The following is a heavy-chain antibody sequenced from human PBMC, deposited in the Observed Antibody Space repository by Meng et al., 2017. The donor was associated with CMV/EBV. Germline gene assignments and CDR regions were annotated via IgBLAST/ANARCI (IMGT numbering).Heavy chain of an antibody. CDR2: ISAYNGNT. J-gene: IGHJ3*02. CDR1: GGTFSSYG. V-gene: IGHV1-18*01. CDR3: ARDRTARLRFLEWLPNHDAFDI. D-gene: IGHD3-3*01. Sequence: ASVKVSCKASGGTFSSYGISWVRQAPGQGLEWMGWISAYNGNTNYAQKLQGRVTMTTDTSTSTAYMELRSLRSDDTAVYYCARDRTARLRFLEWLPNHDAFDIWGQGTMVTVSS.